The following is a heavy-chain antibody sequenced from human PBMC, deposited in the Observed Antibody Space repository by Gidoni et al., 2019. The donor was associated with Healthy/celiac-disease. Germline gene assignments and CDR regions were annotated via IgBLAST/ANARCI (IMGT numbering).Heavy chain of an antibody. CDR2: IIPIFGTA. CDR3: ARGVGIFGVVINYYYYGMDV. CDR1: GGTFSSYA. J-gene: IGHJ6*02. Sequence: QVQLVQSGAEVKKPGSSVKVSCKASGGTFSSYAISWVRQAPGQGLEWMGGIIPIFGTANYEQKFQGRVTITADKSTSTAYMELSSLRSEDTAVYYCARGVGIFGVVINYYYYGMDVWGQGTTVTVSS. D-gene: IGHD3-3*01. V-gene: IGHV1-69*06.